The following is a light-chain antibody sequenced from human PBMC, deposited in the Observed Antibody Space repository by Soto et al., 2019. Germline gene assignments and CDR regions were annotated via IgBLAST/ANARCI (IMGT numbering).Light chain of an antibody. V-gene: IGKV1-33*01. CDR3: QQYDSLPIT. J-gene: IGKJ5*01. Sequence: EISMTQSPSSLSASGGDRDAISRQASQGISNYLHWYQQEPGKAPKRLICDASSLERGVPSRFSGSGSGTDFTFTISSLQPEDIATYYCQQYDSLPITFGRGTRLDIK. CDR1: QGISNY. CDR2: DAS.